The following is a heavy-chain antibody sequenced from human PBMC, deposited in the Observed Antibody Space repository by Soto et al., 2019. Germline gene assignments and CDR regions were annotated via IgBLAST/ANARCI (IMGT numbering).Heavy chain of an antibody. CDR3: ARVYDFWSGYSNWFDP. D-gene: IGHD3-3*01. CDR2: INPSGGST. J-gene: IGHJ5*02. V-gene: IGHV1-46*01. CDR1: GYTFTSYY. Sequence: ASVKVSCKASGYTFTSYYMHWVRQAPGQGLEWMGIINPSGGSTSYAQKFQGRVTMTRDTSTSTVYMELSSLRSEDTAVYYCARVYDFWSGYSNWFDPWGQGTLVTVSS.